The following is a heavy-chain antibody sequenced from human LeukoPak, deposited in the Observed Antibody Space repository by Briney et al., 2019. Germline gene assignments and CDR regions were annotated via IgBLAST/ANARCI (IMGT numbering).Heavy chain of an antibody. J-gene: IGHJ4*02. CDR2: INSDGSST. V-gene: IGHV3-74*01. D-gene: IGHD5-18*01. Sequence: GESLRLSCAASGFTFSSYWMHWVRQAPGNGLVWVSRINSDGSSTSYADSVKGRFTISRDNAKNTLYLQMNSLRAEDTAVYYCGNLDTPMGYWGQGTLVTVSS. CDR1: GFTFSSYW. CDR3: GNLDTPMGY.